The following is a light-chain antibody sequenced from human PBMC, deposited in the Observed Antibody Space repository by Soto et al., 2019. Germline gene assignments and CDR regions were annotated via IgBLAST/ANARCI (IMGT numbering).Light chain of an antibody. J-gene: IGKJ4*01. CDR3: QQYNNWPLLT. CDR2: GAS. CDR1: QSVNNN. V-gene: IGKV3-15*01. Sequence: EIMVTQSPATLSVSPGERATLSCRASQSVNNNLAWYQQKPGQAPRLLIYGASTRATGIPARFGGSGYGTAFTLTISSLQSEDFAIYYCQQYNNWPLLTFGGGTKVEIK.